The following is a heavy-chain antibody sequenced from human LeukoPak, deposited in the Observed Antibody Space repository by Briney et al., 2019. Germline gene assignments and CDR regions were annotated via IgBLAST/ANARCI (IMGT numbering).Heavy chain of an antibody. J-gene: IGHJ4*02. Sequence: PSETLSLTCAVYGGPFSGYYWSWIRQLPGKGLEWIGEINHSGSTNYNPSLKSRVTISVDTSKNQFSLKLSSVTAADTAVYYCARVFDYWGQGTLVTVSS. V-gene: IGHV4-34*01. CDR2: INHSGST. CDR1: GGPFSGYY. CDR3: ARVFDY.